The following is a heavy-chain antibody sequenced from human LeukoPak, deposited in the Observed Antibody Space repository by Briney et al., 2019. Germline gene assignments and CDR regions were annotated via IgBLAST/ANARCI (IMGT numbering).Heavy chain of an antibody. CDR3: ARGLNSGYYYFDY. D-gene: IGHD3-22*01. Sequence: GASVKVSCKASGYTFTGYYMHWVRQAPGQGLEWMGWINPNSGGTNYAQKFQGRVTMTRDTSISTAYMELSRLRSDDTAVYYCARGLNSGYYYFDYWGQGTLVTVSS. J-gene: IGHJ4*02. CDR2: INPNSGGT. CDR1: GYTFTGYY. V-gene: IGHV1-2*02.